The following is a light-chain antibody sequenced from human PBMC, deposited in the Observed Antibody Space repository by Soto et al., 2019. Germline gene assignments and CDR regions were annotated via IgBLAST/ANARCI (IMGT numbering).Light chain of an antibody. V-gene: IGLV2-14*01. CDR2: DVS. CDR3: TSFTSSSTLYV. J-gene: IGLJ1*01. Sequence: QSALTQPASVSGSPGQSITISCTGTGSDVGAYNYVSWYQQHPDKAPKLMIYDVSDRPSGVSNRFSGSKSGNTASLTISGLQAEDEADYYCTSFTSSSTLYVFGVGTKLTVL. CDR1: GSDVGAYNY.